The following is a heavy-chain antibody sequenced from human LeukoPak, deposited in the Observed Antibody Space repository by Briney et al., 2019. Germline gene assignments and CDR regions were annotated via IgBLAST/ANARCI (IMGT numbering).Heavy chain of an antibody. J-gene: IGHJ3*02. D-gene: IGHD2-2*01. CDR1: GGSISSYY. CDR2: ISYSAIT. CDR3: AREVPAARELVAFDI. V-gene: IGHV4-59*01. Sequence: ASETLSLTCTVSGGSISSYYWSWIRQPPGKGLEWIGYISYSAITNYNPALKSRVTISIDTSKNQFSLKLSSVTAADTAVYYCAREVPAARELVAFDIWGQGTMVTVSS.